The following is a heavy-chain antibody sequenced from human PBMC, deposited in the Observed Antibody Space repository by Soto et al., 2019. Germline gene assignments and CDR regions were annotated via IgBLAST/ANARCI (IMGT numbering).Heavy chain of an antibody. CDR2: IYSGGST. CDR3: ERGDWAFHY. V-gene: IGHV3-66*01. Sequence: EVQLVESGGVLVQPGGSLRLSCAASGFTVSSNYMSWVRQAPGKGLGWVSVIYSGGSTYYADSVKGRFTISRDKSKNTLNLTMNRLRAEDTAVYYCERGDWAFHYWCQGTLVTVSS. J-gene: IGHJ4*02. D-gene: IGHD3-9*01. CDR1: GFTVSSNY.